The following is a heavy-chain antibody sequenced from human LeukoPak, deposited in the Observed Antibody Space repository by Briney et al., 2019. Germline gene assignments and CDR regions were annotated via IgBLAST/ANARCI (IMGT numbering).Heavy chain of an antibody. V-gene: IGHV3-30*02. CDR3: AKEYGSGSYYIRYYFDY. CDR2: IRYDGSNK. J-gene: IGHJ4*02. D-gene: IGHD3-10*01. CDR1: GFSFSSYG. Sequence: GGSLRLSCAGSGFSFSSYGMHWVRQAPGKGLEWVGFIRYDGSNKYYADSVKGRFTISRDNSKNTLYLQMNSLRAEDTAVYYCAKEYGSGSYYIRYYFDYWGQGTLVTVSS.